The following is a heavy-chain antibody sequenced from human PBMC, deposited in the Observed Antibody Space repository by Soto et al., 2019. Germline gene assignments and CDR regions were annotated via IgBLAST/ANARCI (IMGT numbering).Heavy chain of an antibody. J-gene: IGHJ3*02. CDR2: IYPGDSDT. Sequence: PGESLKISCKGSVYSFTSYWIGWVRQMPGKGLEWMGIIYPGDSDTRYSPSFQGQVTISADKSISTASLQWSSLKASDTAMYYCARTDMYYYDSSGGGSFDIWGQGTMVTVSS. D-gene: IGHD3-22*01. V-gene: IGHV5-51*01. CDR3: ARTDMYYYDSSGGGSFDI. CDR1: VYSFTSYW.